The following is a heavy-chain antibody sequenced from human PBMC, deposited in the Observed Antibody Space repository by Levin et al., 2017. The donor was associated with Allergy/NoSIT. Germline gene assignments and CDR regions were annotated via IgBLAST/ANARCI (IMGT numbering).Heavy chain of an antibody. CDR3: ARVPYCSSSSCYVFSFDY. CDR1: GYTFTDYY. Sequence: ASVKVSCKASGYTFTDYYIHWVRQAPGQGLEWMGWINPHSGGTKYAQKFQGRVTMTRDTSISTAYMELSRLRSDDTAVYYCARVPYCSSSSCYVFSFDYWGQGTLITVSS. V-gene: IGHV1-2*02. CDR2: INPHSGGT. D-gene: IGHD2-2*01. J-gene: IGHJ4*02.